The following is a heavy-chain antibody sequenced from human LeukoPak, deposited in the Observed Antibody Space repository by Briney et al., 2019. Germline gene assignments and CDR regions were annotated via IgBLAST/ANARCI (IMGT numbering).Heavy chain of an antibody. V-gene: IGHV3-20*04. J-gene: IGHJ4*02. CDR3: ARRRAYYDSSAYFDY. D-gene: IGHD3-22*01. CDR2: INWNGGST. Sequence: PGGSLRLSCAASRFTFDDYGMSWVRQAPGKGLEWVSGINWNGGSTGYADSVKGRFTISRDNAKNSLYLQMNSLRAEDTALYYCARRRAYYDSSAYFDYWGQGTLVTVSS. CDR1: RFTFDDYG.